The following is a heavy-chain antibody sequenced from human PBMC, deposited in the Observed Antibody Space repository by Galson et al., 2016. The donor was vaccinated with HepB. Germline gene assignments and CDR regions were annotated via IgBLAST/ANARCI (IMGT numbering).Heavy chain of an antibody. V-gene: IGHV1-18*01. J-gene: IGHJ4*02. D-gene: IGHD1-1*01. Sequence: SVKVSCKASGYIFSSYGFSWVRQAPGQGLEWMGWISGYNGNTKYAQKFQDRITMSIDTSTTTAYMEVRSLKSDDTAVYFCERHWSSWSPDYWGQGTLVTVSS. CDR2: ISGYNGNT. CDR3: ERHWSSWSPDY. CDR1: GYIFSSYG.